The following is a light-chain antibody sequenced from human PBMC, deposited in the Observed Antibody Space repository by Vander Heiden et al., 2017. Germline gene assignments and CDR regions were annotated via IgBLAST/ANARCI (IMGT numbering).Light chain of an antibody. J-gene: IGLJ1*01. CDR2: EVS. CDR1: SSGIGLYNY. Sequence: QSALTQPASVAGSPGQSITISCTGPSSGIGLYNYVSWYQQHPGKAPKLMIYEVSNRPSGVSNRFSGSKSGNTASLTSSGLQAEDEADYYCSSYTSSSTYVFGTGTKVTVL. V-gene: IGLV2-14*01. CDR3: SSYTSSSTYV.